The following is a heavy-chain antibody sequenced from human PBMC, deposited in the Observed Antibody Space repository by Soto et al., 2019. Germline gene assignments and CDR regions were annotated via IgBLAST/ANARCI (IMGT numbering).Heavy chain of an antibody. J-gene: IGHJ6*02. V-gene: IGHV5-51*01. CDR1: GYSFTSYW. CDR2: IYPGDSDT. Sequence: GESLKISCKGSGYSFTSYWIGWVRQMPGKGLEWMGIIYPGDSDTRYSPSFQGQVTISADKSISTAYLQWSSLRASDTAMYYCARTAAAGKYYYGMDVWGQGTTVTVS. CDR3: ARTAAAGKYYYGMDV. D-gene: IGHD6-13*01.